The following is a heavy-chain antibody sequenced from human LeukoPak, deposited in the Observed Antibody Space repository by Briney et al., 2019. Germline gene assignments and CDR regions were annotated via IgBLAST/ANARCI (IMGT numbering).Heavy chain of an antibody. Sequence: GGSLRLSCAASGFTFSSYEMNWVRQAPGKGLEWVSSISSSSNYIYYADSVKGRFTISRDNDKNSLYLQMNSLRAEDTAIYYCARSSGWYHRGPDYYYYYMDVWGKGTTVTVS. CDR1: GFTFSSYE. D-gene: IGHD6-19*01. V-gene: IGHV3-21*01. CDR3: ARSSGWYHRGPDYYYYYMDV. J-gene: IGHJ6*03. CDR2: ISSSSNYI.